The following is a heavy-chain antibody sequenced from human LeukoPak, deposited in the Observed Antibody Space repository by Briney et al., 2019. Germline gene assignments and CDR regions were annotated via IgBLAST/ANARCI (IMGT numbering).Heavy chain of an antibody. D-gene: IGHD1-26*01. CDR1: GGSISSGDYY. J-gene: IGHJ6*02. CDR2: IYYSGST. CDR3: ARRHRGSYPYYYYYGMDV. V-gene: IGHV4-30-4*01. Sequence: PSETLSLTCTVSGGSISSGDYYWSWIRQPPGKGLEWIGYIYYSGSTYYNPSLKSRVTISVDTSKNQFSLKLSSVTAADTAVYYCARRHRGSYPYYYYYGMDVWGQGTTVTVSS.